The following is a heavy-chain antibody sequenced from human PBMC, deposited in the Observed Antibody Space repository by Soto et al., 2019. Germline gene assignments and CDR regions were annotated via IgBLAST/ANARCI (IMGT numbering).Heavy chain of an antibody. V-gene: IGHV4-31*02. CDR1: GDSISSGGYY. J-gene: IGHJ4*02. CDR2: IYYSGST. D-gene: IGHD2-15*01. CDR3: ARGSTVAAILFDY. Sequence: QVQLQESGPGLVKPSQILSLTCTVSGDSISSGGYYWSWIRQHPGKGLEWIGYIYYSGSTYYNPSLKSRVIISVDTSKNQFSVKLSSVTAADTAVYYCARGSTVAAILFDYWGQGTLVTISS.